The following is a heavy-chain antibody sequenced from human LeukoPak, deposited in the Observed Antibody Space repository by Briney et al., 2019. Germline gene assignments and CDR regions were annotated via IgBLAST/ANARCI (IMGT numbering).Heavy chain of an antibody. D-gene: IGHD6-13*01. J-gene: IGHJ5*02. CDR1: GYTFTSYY. CDR3: ARSPGYSLQMNWFDP. Sequence: ASVSVSCKASGYTFTSYYMHWVRQAPGQGLEWMGIINPSGGSTIYAQKFQGRVTMTRDTSTSTVYMELSSLRSDDTAVYYCARSPGYSLQMNWFDPWGQGTLVTVSS. CDR2: INPSGGST. V-gene: IGHV1-46*01.